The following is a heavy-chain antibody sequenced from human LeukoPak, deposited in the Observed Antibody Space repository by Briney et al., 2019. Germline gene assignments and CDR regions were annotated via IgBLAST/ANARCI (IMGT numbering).Heavy chain of an antibody. J-gene: IGHJ2*01. CDR3: AKVQLSLYWYFDL. Sequence: GGSLSLSCAASGFPLSIYVMSWLRHAPGGGLQWVSTISGSGSSTYYADSVKGRFTISRDNSKNTLYLQMNSLRAEDTAVYYCAKVQLSLYWYFDLWGRGTLVTVSS. D-gene: IGHD1-1*01. V-gene: IGHV3-23*01. CDR1: GFPLSIYV. CDR2: ISGSGSST.